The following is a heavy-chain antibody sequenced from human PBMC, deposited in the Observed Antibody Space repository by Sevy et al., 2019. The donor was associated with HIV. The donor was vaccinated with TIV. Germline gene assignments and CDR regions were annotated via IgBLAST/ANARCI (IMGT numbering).Heavy chain of an antibody. V-gene: IGHV3-48*02. CDR3: ARAYGDDAYWYFDL. CDR1: GFTFSSYS. Sequence: GGCLRLSCAASGFTFSSYSMTWVRQAPGKGLEWVSYISSSSSTIYYADSVKGRFTISRDNAKNSLYLQMNSLRDEDTAVYYCARAYGDDAYWYFDLWGRGTLVTVSS. D-gene: IGHD4-17*01. J-gene: IGHJ2*01. CDR2: ISSSSSTI.